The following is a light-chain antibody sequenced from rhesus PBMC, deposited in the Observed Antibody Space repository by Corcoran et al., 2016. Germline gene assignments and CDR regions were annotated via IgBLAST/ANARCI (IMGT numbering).Light chain of an antibody. CDR3: LQESSWPLT. V-gene: IGKV1S21*01. CDR1: QGISTY. J-gene: IGKJ4*01. CDR2: GAS. Sequence: DIQMTQSPSSLSASVGDRVTITCRTSQGISTYLNWYQQKPGKGPKRLIHGASILYSGVPSRFSGSGAGTDFTLSIRSLEPEDVGVYYCLQESSWPLTFGGGTKVEIK.